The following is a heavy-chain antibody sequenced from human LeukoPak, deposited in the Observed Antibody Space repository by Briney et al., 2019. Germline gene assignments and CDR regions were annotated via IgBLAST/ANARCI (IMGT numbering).Heavy chain of an antibody. D-gene: IGHD1-26*01. Sequence: ASVKVSCKASGGTFSSYAISWVRQAPGQGLEWMGGIIPIFGTANYAQKFQGRVTITADESTSTAYMELSSLRSEDTAVYYCARGLGLDTDYYYYYMDVWGKGTTVTVSS. J-gene: IGHJ6*03. CDR1: GGTFSSYA. CDR2: IIPIFGTA. CDR3: ARGLGLDTDYYYYYMDV. V-gene: IGHV1-69*13.